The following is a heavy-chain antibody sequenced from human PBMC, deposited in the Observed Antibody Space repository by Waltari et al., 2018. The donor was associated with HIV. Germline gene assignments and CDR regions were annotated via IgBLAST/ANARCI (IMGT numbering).Heavy chain of an antibody. CDR2: IYHSGST. CDR3: ARGDQSYPRLWFGEFGMDV. D-gene: IGHD3-10*01. CDR1: GYSISSGYY. Sequence: QVQLQVSGPGLVKPSETLSLTCTVSGYSISSGYYWGWIRQPPGKGLEWIGSIYHSGSTYYNPSLKSRVTISVDTSKNQFSLKLSSVTAADTAVYYCARGDQSYPRLWFGEFGMDVWGQGTTVTVSS. J-gene: IGHJ6*02. V-gene: IGHV4-38-2*02.